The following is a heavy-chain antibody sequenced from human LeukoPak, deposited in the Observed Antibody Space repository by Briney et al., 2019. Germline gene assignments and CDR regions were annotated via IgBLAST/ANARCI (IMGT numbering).Heavy chain of an antibody. V-gene: IGHV1-69*01. CDR3: ARDIAAQPNQRRYYYYGMDV. D-gene: IGHD6-13*01. J-gene: IGHJ6*02. Sequence: SVKVSCKASGGTFSSYAISWVRQAPGQGLVWMGGIIPIFGTANYAQKFQGRVTITADESTSTAYMELSSLRSEDTAVYYCARDIAAQPNQRRYYYYGMDVWGQGTTVTVSS. CDR2: IIPIFGTA. CDR1: GGTFSSYA.